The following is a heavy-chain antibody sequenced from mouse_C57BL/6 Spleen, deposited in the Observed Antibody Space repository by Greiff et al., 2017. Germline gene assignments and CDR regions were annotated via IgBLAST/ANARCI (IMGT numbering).Heavy chain of an antibody. D-gene: IGHD4-1*01. CDR3: ARANWDD. CDR2: IHPKSGST. CDR1: GYTFTSYW. J-gene: IGHJ2*01. Sequence: QVQLQQPGAELVKPGASVKLSCTASGYTFTSYWMHWVKQRPGQGLEWIGMIHPKSGSTTYNEKFKSKATQTVDKSYSTAYMQLSSLKSEDAEGYYCARANWDDWGQGATLTVSS. V-gene: IGHV1-64*01.